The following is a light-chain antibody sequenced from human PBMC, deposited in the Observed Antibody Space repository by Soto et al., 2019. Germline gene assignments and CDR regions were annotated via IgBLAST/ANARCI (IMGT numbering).Light chain of an antibody. CDR3: QHYNSYSEA. Sequence: DIQMTQSPSSVSASVGDRVTITCRASQGVSSWLAWYQQKPGRAPKLLIYGASTLQSGVPSRFGGSGSGTDFSLTITTLQPEDSATYYCQHYNSYSEAFGQGTK. CDR1: QGVSSW. J-gene: IGKJ1*01. V-gene: IGKV1D-16*01. CDR2: GAS.